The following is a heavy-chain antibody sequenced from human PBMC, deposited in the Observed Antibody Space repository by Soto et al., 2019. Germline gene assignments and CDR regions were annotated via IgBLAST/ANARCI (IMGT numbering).Heavy chain of an antibody. J-gene: IGHJ4*02. Sequence: PSETLSLTCTVSGGSISSSSYYWGWIRQPPGKGLEWIGSIYYSGTTYYHPSLKRRVPISVDTSKNQFSLKLSHVPGADTAVYYCARHRGYYDILTGYYTELNFDYWGQGTLVTVSS. D-gene: IGHD3-9*01. CDR3: ARHRGYYDILTGYYTELNFDY. V-gene: IGHV4-39*01. CDR2: IYYSGTT. CDR1: GGSISSSSYY.